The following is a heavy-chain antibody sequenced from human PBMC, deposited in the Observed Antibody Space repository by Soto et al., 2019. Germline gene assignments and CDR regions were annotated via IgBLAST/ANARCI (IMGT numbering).Heavy chain of an antibody. V-gene: IGHV3-33*01. CDR3: ATGFLGLCTGGNCPLDY. J-gene: IGHJ4*02. CDR2: IWYHGIDK. CDR1: GFTFSRQA. Sequence: QVQLVESGGGVVQPERSLRLSCAASGFTFSRQAMHWVRQAPGRGLEWVAVIWYHGIDKYYADSVKGRFTISRDKSKNTVYLQMNSLRGEDTAVYYCATGFLGLCTGGNCPLDYWGQGTRVTVSS. D-gene: IGHD2-15*01.